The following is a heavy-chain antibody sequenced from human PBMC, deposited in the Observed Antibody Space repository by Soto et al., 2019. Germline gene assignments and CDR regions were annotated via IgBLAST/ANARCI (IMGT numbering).Heavy chain of an antibody. J-gene: IGHJ4*02. V-gene: IGHV3-15*01. Sequence: LRLSCAASGFTFSNAWMSWVRQAPGKGLEWVGRIKSKTDGGTTDYAAPVKGRFTISRDDSKNTLYLQMNSLKTEDTAVYYCAKFWEAVAGPFDYWGQGTLVTVSS. CDR1: GFTFSNAW. CDR2: IKSKTDGGTT. D-gene: IGHD6-19*01. CDR3: AKFWEAVAGPFDY.